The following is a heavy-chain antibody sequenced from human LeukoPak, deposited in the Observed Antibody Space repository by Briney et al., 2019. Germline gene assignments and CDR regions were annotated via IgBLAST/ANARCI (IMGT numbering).Heavy chain of an antibody. D-gene: IGHD6-19*01. CDR3: ASLAVAGGNWFDP. J-gene: IGHJ5*02. CDR1: GGSISSSSYY. Sequence: PSETLSLTCTVSGGSISSSSYYWGWIRQPPGKGLEWIGSIYYSGSTYYNPSLKSRVTISVDTSKNQFSLKLSSVTAADTAVYYCASLAVAGGNWFDPWGQGTLVTVSS. V-gene: IGHV4-39*07. CDR2: IYYSGST.